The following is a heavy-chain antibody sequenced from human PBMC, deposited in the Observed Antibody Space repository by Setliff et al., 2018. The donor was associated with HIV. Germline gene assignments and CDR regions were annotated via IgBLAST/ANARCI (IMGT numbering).Heavy chain of an antibody. CDR3: ARVLLRTNPLYGVASNWFDP. J-gene: IGHJ5*02. D-gene: IGHD2-8*01. V-gene: IGHV3-15*01. CDR2: IKSKAEGGTS. CDR1: GFSFTNAR. Sequence: GGSLRLSCSASGFSFTNARMSWVRQAPGKGLEWIGHIKSKAEGGTSDYAAPVKGRFTISRQDSRNTLFLQMNRLKTEDTALYYCARVLLRTNPLYGVASNWFDPWGQGTLVTVSS.